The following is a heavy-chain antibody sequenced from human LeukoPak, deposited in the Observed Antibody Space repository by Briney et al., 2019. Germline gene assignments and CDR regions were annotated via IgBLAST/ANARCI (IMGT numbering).Heavy chain of an antibody. CDR1: GGSISSGGYY. CDR3: ARERYSGYDSNYYYCYGMDV. J-gene: IGHJ6*02. Sequence: SETLSLTCTVSGGSISSGGYYWSWIRQHPGKGLEWIGYIYYSGSTYYNPSLKSRVTISVDTSKNQFSLKLSSVTAADTAVYYCARERYSGYDSNYYYCYGMDVWGQGTTVTVSS. D-gene: IGHD5-12*01. CDR2: IYYSGST. V-gene: IGHV4-31*03.